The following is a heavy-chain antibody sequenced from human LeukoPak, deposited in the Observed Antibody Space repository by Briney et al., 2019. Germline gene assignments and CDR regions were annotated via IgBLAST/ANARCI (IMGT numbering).Heavy chain of an antibody. CDR2: IYTSGST. CDR1: GGSLSSYY. D-gene: IGHD3-10*01. V-gene: IGHV4-4*07. CDR3: AAREHYYGSGSHRHDAFDI. J-gene: IGHJ3*02. Sequence: PSETLSLTCTVSGGSLSSYYWSWIRQPAGKGLEWIGRIYTSGSTNYNPSLKSRVTMSVDTSKNQFSLKLSSVTAADTAVYYCAAREHYYGSGSHRHDAFDIWGQGTMVTVSS.